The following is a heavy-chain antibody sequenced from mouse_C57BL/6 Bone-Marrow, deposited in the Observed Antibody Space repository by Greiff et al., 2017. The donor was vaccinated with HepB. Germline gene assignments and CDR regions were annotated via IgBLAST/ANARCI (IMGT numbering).Heavy chain of an antibody. CDR1: GYTFTGYW. J-gene: IGHJ1*03. CDR2: ILPGSGST. D-gene: IGHD1-1*01. V-gene: IGHV1-9*01. Sequence: QVQLQQSGAELMKPGASVKLSCKATGYTFTGYWIEWVKQRPGHGLEWIGEILPGSGSTNYNEKFTGKATFTADTSSNTAYMQLSSLTTEDSAIYYCAREWAITTVVATDWYFDVWGTGTTVTVSS. CDR3: AREWAITTVVATDWYFDV.